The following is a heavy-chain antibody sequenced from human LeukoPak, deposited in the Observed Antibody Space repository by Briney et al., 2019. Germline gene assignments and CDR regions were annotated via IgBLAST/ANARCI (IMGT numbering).Heavy chain of an antibody. Sequence: PGGCLRLSCAASGFPFSNYWMSWVRQAPGKGLEWVANIKHDGSGIYYADSVKGRFTISKDNAKNSLYLQMDSLRVEDTAVYFCARDNAVPAAGQDFWGQGTLVTVSS. J-gene: IGHJ4*02. V-gene: IGHV3-7*01. CDR3: ARDNAVPAAGQDF. D-gene: IGHD6-13*01. CDR2: IKHDGSGI. CDR1: GFPFSNYW.